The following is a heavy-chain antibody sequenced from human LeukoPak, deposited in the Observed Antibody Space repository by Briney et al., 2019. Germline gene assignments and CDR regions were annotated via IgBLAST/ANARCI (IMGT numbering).Heavy chain of an antibody. V-gene: IGHV3-30*02. Sequence: GGSLRLSCAASGFTFSSYGMHWVRQAPGKGLEWVAFIRYDGSNKYYADSVKGRFTISRDNSKNSVYLQMNSLRAEDTAVYYCAREGGIQLWLRDAFDIWGQGTMVTVSS. CDR3: AREGGIQLWLRDAFDI. D-gene: IGHD5-18*01. CDR2: IRYDGSNK. J-gene: IGHJ3*02. CDR1: GFTFSSYG.